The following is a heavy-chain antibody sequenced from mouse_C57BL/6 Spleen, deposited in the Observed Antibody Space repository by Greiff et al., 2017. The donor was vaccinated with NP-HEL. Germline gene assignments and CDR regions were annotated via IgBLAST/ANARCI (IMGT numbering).Heavy chain of an antibody. V-gene: IGHV1-26*01. Sequence: EVQLQQSGPELVKPGASVKISCKASGYTFTDYYMNWVKQSHGKSLEWIGDINPNNGGTSYNQKFKGKATLTVDKSSSTAYMELRSLTSEDSAVYYCARWSPSTTVVYFDVWGTGTTVTVSS. CDR2: INPNNGGT. J-gene: IGHJ1*03. D-gene: IGHD1-1*01. CDR1: GYTFTDYY. CDR3: ARWSPSTTVVYFDV.